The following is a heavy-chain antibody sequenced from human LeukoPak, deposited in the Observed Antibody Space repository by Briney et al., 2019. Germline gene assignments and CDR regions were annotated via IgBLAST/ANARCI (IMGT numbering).Heavy chain of an antibody. Sequence: SETLSLTCAVYGASFSGYYWSWIRQPPGRGLEWIGEINPTGSTNYNPSFKRRVTISADTSKNQFSLKLSSVTAADTAVYYCARDRALLMITFGGVIDYWGQGTLVTVSS. D-gene: IGHD3-16*02. CDR1: GASFSGYY. CDR3: ARDRALLMITFGGVIDY. J-gene: IGHJ4*02. CDR2: INPTGST. V-gene: IGHV4-34*01.